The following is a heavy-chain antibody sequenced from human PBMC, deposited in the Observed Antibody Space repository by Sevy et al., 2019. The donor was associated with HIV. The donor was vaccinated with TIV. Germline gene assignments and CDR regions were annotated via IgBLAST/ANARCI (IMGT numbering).Heavy chain of an antibody. CDR2: IKQDGSEK. V-gene: IGHV3-7*04. CDR3: ARGTDFYYGMDV. Sequence: GGSLRLSCAASGFSFSWYWMSWVRQTPEKGLEWVANIKQDGSEKNYVDSVKGRFTISRDNAKSSLYLQMNSLRAEDTAVYFCARGTDFYYGMDVWGQGTTVTVSS. J-gene: IGHJ6*02. CDR1: GFSFSWYW.